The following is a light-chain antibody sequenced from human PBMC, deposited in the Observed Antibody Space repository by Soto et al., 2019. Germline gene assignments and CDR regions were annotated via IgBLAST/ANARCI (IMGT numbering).Light chain of an antibody. Sequence: EIVLTQSPGTLSLSPGERATLSCRASQSVSSSYLAWYQQKPGQAPRLLIYGASSRATGIPDRFSGSGSGTEFTLTISSLQSEDFAVYYCQQYNNWPPWTFGQGTKVHIK. J-gene: IGKJ1*01. V-gene: IGKV3-20*01. CDR1: QSVSSSY. CDR2: GAS. CDR3: QQYNNWPPWT.